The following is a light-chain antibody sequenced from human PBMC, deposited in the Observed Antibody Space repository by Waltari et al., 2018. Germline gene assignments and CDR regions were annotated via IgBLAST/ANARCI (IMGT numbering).Light chain of an antibody. CDR2: DVT. J-gene: IGLJ3*02. CDR3: NSYTSSSTLWV. CDR1: SSDVGGYNS. V-gene: IGLV2-14*01. Sequence: QSALTQPASVSGSPGQSITISCTGTSSDVGGYNSVSWHQQHPGKAPKLMFYDVTKRPSGFFGSFSGSRCANTASLTISGLQAEDEADYYCNSYTSSSTLWVFGGGTKLTVL.